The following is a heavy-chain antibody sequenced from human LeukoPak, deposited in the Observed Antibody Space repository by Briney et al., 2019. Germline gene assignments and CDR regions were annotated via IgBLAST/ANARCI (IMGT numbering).Heavy chain of an antibody. V-gene: IGHV3-7*01. Sequence: GGSLRLSCAASGFTFSNYWMSWLRQAPGKGLEWVANIKQDGSEKYYVDSVKGRFTISRDNAKNSLYLQMNSLRAEDTAVYYCAKVRTSSGYCFDYWGQGTLVTVSS. CDR2: IKQDGSEK. CDR1: GFTFSNYW. D-gene: IGHD3-22*01. J-gene: IGHJ4*02. CDR3: AKVRTSSGYCFDY.